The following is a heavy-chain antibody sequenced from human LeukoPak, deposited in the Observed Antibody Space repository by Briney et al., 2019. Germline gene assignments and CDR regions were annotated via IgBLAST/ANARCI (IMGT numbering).Heavy chain of an antibody. D-gene: IGHD4-11*01. V-gene: IGHV3-7*03. Sequence: GGSLRLSCAVSGFPFGKNWMSWVRQAPGKGLEWVANINHLGFEKNYVDSVKGRFSISRDNAKNSLYLQMNSLRAEDTALYYCAKGNYGNYRRDFDYWGQGTLVTVSS. CDR1: GFPFGKNW. CDR3: AKGNYGNYRRDFDY. CDR2: INHLGFEK. J-gene: IGHJ4*02.